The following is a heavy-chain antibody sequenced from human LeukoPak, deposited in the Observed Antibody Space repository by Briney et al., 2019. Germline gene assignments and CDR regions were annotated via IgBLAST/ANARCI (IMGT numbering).Heavy chain of an antibody. D-gene: IGHD7-27*01. Sequence: PGGSLRLSCAASGLSVSTNYMMWVRQAPGKGLECVSILYSSGSAYYADSEKGRFIISRDNSENTLYLQMNSLSAEDTAVYYCASLTGLYPWGRGTLVSVSS. CDR3: ASLTGLYP. CDR1: GLSVSTNY. CDR2: LYSSGSA. V-gene: IGHV3-53*01. J-gene: IGHJ2*01.